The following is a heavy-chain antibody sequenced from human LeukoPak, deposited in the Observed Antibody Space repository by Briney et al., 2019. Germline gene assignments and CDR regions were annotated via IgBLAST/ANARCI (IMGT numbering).Heavy chain of an antibody. J-gene: IGHJ3*02. CDR3: ARSLYSSSSTAFDI. Sequence: GGSLRLSCAASGFTFSRSSMNWVRQAPGKGLEWVSSITSRSSYIYYADSVKGRFTISRDNAKNSLYLQMNSLRAEDTSVYYCARSLYSSSSTAFDIWGQGTMVTVSS. D-gene: IGHD6-6*01. CDR1: GFTFSRSS. V-gene: IGHV3-21*01. CDR2: ITSRSSYI.